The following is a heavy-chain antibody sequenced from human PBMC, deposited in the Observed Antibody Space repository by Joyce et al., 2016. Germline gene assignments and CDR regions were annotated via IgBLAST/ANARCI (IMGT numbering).Heavy chain of an antibody. CDR2: IEPSYSYT. J-gene: IGHJ5*02. D-gene: IGHD2-15*01. Sequence: EVQLVQSGAEVKKPGESLRISCKGSGYSFTSYWINWVRQMPGKGLEWMGGIEPSYSYTNYSPSFQGHVTISADKSISTAYLQWSSLKASDTAMYYCARPRYCSGGSCLNWFDPWGQGTLVTVSS. CDR1: GYSFTSYW. V-gene: IGHV5-10-1*01. CDR3: ARPRYCSGGSCLNWFDP.